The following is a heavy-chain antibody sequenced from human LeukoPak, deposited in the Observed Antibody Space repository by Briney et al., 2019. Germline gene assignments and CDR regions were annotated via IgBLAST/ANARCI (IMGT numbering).Heavy chain of an antibody. CDR1: GFTFSSYA. CDR2: ISGSGGST. CDR3: AKSNPYDFWRRYAFDI. V-gene: IGHV3-23*01. D-gene: IGHD3-3*01. J-gene: IGHJ3*02. Sequence: PGGSLRLSCAASGFTFSSYAMSWVRQAPGKGLEWVSAISGSGGSTYYADSVKGRFTISRDNSKNTLYLQMNSLRAEDTAVYYCAKSNPYDFWRRYAFDIWGQGTMVTVSS.